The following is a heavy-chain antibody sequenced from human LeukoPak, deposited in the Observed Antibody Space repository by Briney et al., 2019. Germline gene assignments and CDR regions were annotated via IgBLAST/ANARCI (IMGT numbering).Heavy chain of an antibody. V-gene: IGHV1-24*01. J-gene: IGHJ4*02. Sequence: GASVKVSCKVPGYTLSEVSMHWVRQAPGKGLEWMGGFNPEDDETVYAQNFQGRVTITTDTSTSTAYMELRSLRSDDTAVYYCARALLWFGETDYWGQGTLVTVSS. CDR3: ARALLWFGETDY. CDR2: FNPEDDET. D-gene: IGHD3-10*01. CDR1: GYTLSEVS.